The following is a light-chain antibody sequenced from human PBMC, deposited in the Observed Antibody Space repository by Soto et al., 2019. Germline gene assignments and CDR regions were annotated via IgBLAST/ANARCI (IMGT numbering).Light chain of an antibody. V-gene: IGKV3-20*01. J-gene: IGKJ1*01. CDR2: DAS. CDR1: QSVSGDS. CDR3: QQYGSSPWT. Sequence: EIVLTQSPGTLSLSPGERATLSCRASQSVSGDSLAWYQQKPGQAPTLLIHDASSRATGIPDRFSGSGSGTDFTLTITILEPEDFAVYHCQQYGSSPWTFGQGTKVEIK.